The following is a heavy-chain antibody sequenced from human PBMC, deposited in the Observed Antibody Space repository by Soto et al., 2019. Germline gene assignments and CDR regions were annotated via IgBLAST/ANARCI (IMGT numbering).Heavy chain of an antibody. CDR3: ASKPPRVSRTYYFDY. V-gene: IGHV3-7*03. CDR1: GFTFGNYW. J-gene: IGHJ4*02. Sequence: GGSLRLSCAASGFTFGNYWRSWVRQTPGKGLEWVANIKEDGSEKSYVDSVKGRFTISRDNAKNSLYLQMNSLRAEDTAVYYCASKPPRVSRTYYFDYWGQGALVTVSS. D-gene: IGHD2-2*01. CDR2: IKEDGSEK.